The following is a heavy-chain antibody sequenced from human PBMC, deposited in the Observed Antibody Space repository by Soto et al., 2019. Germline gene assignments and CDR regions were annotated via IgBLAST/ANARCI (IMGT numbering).Heavy chain of an antibody. Sequence: SSVKGSCNGSGGTFSSYAISWVRQAPVQGLEWMGGIIPIFGTANYAQKFQGRVTITADKSTSTAYMELSSLRSEDTAVYYCARPLTRGYSYGYPSTWGQGTLVTVSS. J-gene: IGHJ5*02. CDR2: IIPIFGTA. V-gene: IGHV1-69*06. CDR3: ARPLTRGYSYGYPST. CDR1: GGTFSSYA. D-gene: IGHD5-18*01.